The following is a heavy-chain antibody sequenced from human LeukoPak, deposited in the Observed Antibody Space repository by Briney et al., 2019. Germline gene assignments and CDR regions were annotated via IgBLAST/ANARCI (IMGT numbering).Heavy chain of an antibody. J-gene: IGHJ4*02. D-gene: IGHD2-2*02. CDR3: ARDVQVVPAAIWTWSVTIFDY. CDR2: INPSGGST. CDR1: GYTFTSYY. V-gene: IGHV1-46*01. Sequence: ASVKVSCKASGYTFTSYYMHWVRQAPGQGLEWMGIINPSGGSTSYAQKFQGRVTKTRDTSTSTVYMELSSLRSEDTAVYYCARDVQVVPAAIWTWSVTIFDYWGQGTLVTVSS.